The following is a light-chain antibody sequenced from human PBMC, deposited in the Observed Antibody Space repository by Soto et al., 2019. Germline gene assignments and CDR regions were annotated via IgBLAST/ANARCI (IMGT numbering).Light chain of an antibody. J-gene: IGLJ1*01. V-gene: IGLV2-14*01. CDR2: DVS. Sequence: QSVLTQPASVSGSPGQSITISCTGTSSDVGGYNYVSWYQQHPGKAPKLMIYDVSNRPSGVSNRFSGSKSGNTASLTISGLQAEDEADYYCSSYTSSSTPPYVFGTGTKVPVL. CDR3: SSYTSSSTPPYV. CDR1: SSDVGGYNY.